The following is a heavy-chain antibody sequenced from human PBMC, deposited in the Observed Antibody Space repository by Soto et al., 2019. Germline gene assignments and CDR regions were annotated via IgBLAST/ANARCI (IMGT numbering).Heavy chain of an antibody. CDR1: GDSVSSNSAA. CDR3: ARDIVATYDAFDI. V-gene: IGHV6-1*01. J-gene: IGHJ3*02. Sequence: QVQLQQSGPGLVKPSQTLSLTCAISGDSVSSNSAAWNWIRQSPSRGLEWLGRTYYRSKWYNDYAVSVKSRIXXNXDKXKNQFSLQLNSVTPEDTAVYYCARDIVATYDAFDIWGQGTMVTVSS. D-gene: IGHD5-12*01. CDR2: TYYRSKWYN.